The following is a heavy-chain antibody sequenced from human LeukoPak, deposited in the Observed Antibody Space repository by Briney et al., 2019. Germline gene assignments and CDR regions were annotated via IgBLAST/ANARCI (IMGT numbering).Heavy chain of an antibody. CDR2: IYPGDSDT. V-gene: IGHV5-51*01. J-gene: IGHJ4*02. Sequence: HGESLKISCKGSGYSFTSYWIGWVRQMPGKGLEWMGIIYPGDSDTRYSPSFQGQVTISADKSISTAYLQWSSLKASDTAMYYCASSRGDYYDSSGLGFDYWGQGTLVTVSS. CDR1: GYSFTSYW. D-gene: IGHD3-22*01. CDR3: ASSRGDYYDSSGLGFDY.